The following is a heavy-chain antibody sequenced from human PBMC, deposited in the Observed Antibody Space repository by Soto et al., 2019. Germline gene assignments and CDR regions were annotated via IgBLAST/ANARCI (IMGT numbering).Heavy chain of an antibody. V-gene: IGHV3-7*03. CDR1: GFTFSGYW. CDR2: IKHDGSVQ. J-gene: IGHJ4*02. D-gene: IGHD4-4*01. Sequence: QLVESGGGLVQPGGSLRLSSEAAGFTFSGYWMSWVRQAPGQGLEWVADIKHDGSVQYYVDSVKGRLTISRDNAKYQLSLQMNGLRAEDTALYYCARAPYSNAWYRFDLWGQGTLVTVSS. CDR3: ARAPYSNAWYRFDL.